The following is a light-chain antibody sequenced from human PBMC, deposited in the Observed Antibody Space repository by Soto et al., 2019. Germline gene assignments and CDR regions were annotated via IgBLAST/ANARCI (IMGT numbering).Light chain of an antibody. CDR1: ISDIGGYNY. CDR3: NSYTSSSTLYV. Sequence: QSAMTQPASVSRSPGQSITISCTGTISDIGGYNYVSWYQQHPGKAPQLLIYEFTNRPSWVSHRFSGSKSGNTASLTISGLQTEDEADYYCNSYTSSSTLYVFGTWTKVPVL. V-gene: IGLV2-14*01. J-gene: IGLJ1*01. CDR2: EFT.